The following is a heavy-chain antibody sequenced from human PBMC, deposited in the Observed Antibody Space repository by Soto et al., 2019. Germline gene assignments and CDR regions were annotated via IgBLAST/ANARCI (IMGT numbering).Heavy chain of an antibody. CDR3: ASTPVDIVVVVAARPWFDP. J-gene: IGHJ5*02. D-gene: IGHD2-15*01. Sequence: QVQLQESGPGLVKPSETLSLTCTVSGGSVSSGSYYWSWIRQPPGKGLEWIGYIYYSGSTNYNPSLKSRVTISVDTSKNQFSLKLSSVTAADTAVYYCASTPVDIVVVVAARPWFDPWGQGTLVTVSS. CDR2: IYYSGST. CDR1: GGSVSSGSYY. V-gene: IGHV4-61*01.